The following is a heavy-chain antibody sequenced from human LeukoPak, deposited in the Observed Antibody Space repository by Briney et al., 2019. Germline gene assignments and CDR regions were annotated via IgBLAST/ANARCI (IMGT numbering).Heavy chain of an antibody. J-gene: IGHJ6*03. D-gene: IGHD6-13*01. CDR2: INPKSGGT. CDR1: GYTFTSYY. Sequence: ASVKVSCKASGYTFTSYYMHWVRQAPGQGLEWMGWINPKSGGTNYALKFQGRVTMTRDTSIRTAYMELSRLRSDDTAVYYCARDKVAAAGLQADDYYYYYMDVWGKGTTVTVSS. CDR3: ARDKVAAAGLQADDYYYYYMDV. V-gene: IGHV1-2*02.